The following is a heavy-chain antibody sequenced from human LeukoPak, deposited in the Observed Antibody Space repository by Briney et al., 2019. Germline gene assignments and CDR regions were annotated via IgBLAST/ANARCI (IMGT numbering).Heavy chain of an antibody. Sequence: GGSLRLSCAASGFTVSSNYISWVRQAPGKGLEWVSVIYSGGNTYYADSVKGRFTISSDNSKNTLYLQMNSLRAEDTAVYYCAKTIVGVTNWFDPWGQGTLVTVSS. CDR1: GFTVSSNY. J-gene: IGHJ5*02. CDR2: IYSGGNT. D-gene: IGHD1-26*01. V-gene: IGHV3-53*01. CDR3: AKTIVGVTNWFDP.